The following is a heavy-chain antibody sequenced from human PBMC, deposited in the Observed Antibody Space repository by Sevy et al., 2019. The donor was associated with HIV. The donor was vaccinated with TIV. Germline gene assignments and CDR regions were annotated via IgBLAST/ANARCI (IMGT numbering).Heavy chain of an antibody. CDR1: GFTFSSYW. Sequence: WGSLRLSCAASGFTFSSYWMHWVRQAPGKGLLWVSLINGDGGSANYADSVKGRFIISRDNAKNTLYLQMNSLRAEDTAMYYCARAYAHYGDSIGFYYGMDVWGQGITVTVSS. V-gene: IGHV3-74*01. D-gene: IGHD4-17*01. CDR3: ARAYAHYGDSIGFYYGMDV. CDR2: INGDGGSA. J-gene: IGHJ6*02.